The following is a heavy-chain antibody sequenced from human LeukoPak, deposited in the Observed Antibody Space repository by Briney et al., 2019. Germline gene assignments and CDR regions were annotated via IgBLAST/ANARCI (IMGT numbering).Heavy chain of an antibody. Sequence: PSETLSLTCTVSGGSISSSSYYWGWIRQPPGKGLEWIGQIHHTGSTNYNPSLKSRVTISLDTSKNQFSLKLSSVTAADTAVHYCARGPDDSYGLITYWGQGTLVTVSS. J-gene: IGHJ4*02. V-gene: IGHV4-39*07. CDR1: GGSISSSSYY. CDR2: IHHTGST. D-gene: IGHD5-18*01. CDR3: ARGPDDSYGLITY.